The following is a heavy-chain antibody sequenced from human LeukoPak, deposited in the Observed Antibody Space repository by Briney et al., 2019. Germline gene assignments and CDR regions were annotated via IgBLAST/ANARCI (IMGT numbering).Heavy chain of an antibody. CDR1: GYTFTSYG. V-gene: IGHV1-18*01. J-gene: IGHJ5*02. CDR2: ISAYNGNT. D-gene: IGHD2-2*01. CDR3: ARGDPRYGSSTSCYPHWFDP. Sequence: GASVKVSCKASGYTFTSYGISWVRQAPGQGLEWMGWISAYNGNTNYAQKLQGRVTMPTDTSTSTAYMELRSLRSDDTAVYYCARGDPRYGSSTSCYPHWFDPWGQGTLVTVSS.